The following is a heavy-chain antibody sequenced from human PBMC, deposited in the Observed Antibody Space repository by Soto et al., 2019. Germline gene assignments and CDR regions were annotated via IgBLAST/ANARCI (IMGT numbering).Heavy chain of an antibody. CDR3: AKESTVTTNDAFDY. J-gene: IGHJ4*02. CDR2: ISGSGGST. Sequence: EVQLLESGGGLVQPGGSLRLSCAASGFTFSSYAMSWVRQAPGKGLEWVSGISGSGGSTYHADSVKGRFTISRDNSKSTLYLQMSSLRAEDTAVYYCAKESTVTTNDAFDYWGQGTLVTVSS. V-gene: IGHV3-23*01. CDR1: GFTFSSYA. D-gene: IGHD4-17*01.